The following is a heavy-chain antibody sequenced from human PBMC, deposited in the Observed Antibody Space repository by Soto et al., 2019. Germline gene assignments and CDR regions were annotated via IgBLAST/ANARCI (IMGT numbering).Heavy chain of an antibody. V-gene: IGHV1-18*01. J-gene: IGHJ3*02. CDR1: GYTFSSFG. CDR3: ARDTRWSPWGGDCIRAFDI. CDR2: INPDNGNT. Sequence: ASVKVSCKASGYTFSSFGITWVRQAPGQGLEWMGWINPDNGNTNYAQKLQGRVTMTTDTSTSTANMDLRSQRSDDTAVYYCARDTRWSPWGGDCIRAFDIWGQGTMVTVSS. D-gene: IGHD2-21*02.